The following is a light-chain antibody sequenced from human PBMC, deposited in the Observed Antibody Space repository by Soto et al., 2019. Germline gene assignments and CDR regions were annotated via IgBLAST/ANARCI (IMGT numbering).Light chain of an antibody. CDR3: RQYGSSPYT. CDR2: GAS. Sequence: EIVLTQSPGTLSLSPGERATLSCRASESVSSSYLAWYQQKPGQAPRLLIYGASSRAAGIPDRFSGSGSGTDFPLTISRLEPEDFAVYYCRQYGSSPYTFGQGTKLAIK. J-gene: IGKJ2*01. CDR1: ESVSSSY. V-gene: IGKV3-20*01.